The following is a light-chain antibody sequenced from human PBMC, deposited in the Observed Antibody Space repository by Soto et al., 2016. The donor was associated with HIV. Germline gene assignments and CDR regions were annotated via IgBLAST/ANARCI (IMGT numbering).Light chain of an antibody. V-gene: IGKV2-28*01. Sequence: DIVMTQSPLTLPVTPGESASISCRSSQSLLHSNGYYYLTWYLQKPGQSPRLLMYLGSTRASWVPDRFSGSGSGTDFTLKISRVEAEDVGVYYCMQGLQTPFTFGGGPRWRSN. CDR3: MQGLQTPFT. CDR2: LGS. CDR1: QSLLHSNGYYY. J-gene: IGKJ4*01.